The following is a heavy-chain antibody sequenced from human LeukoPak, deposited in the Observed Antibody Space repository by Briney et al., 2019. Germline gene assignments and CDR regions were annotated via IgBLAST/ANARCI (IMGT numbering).Heavy chain of an antibody. CDR3: AIQANGYYFPFDW. J-gene: IGHJ4*02. CDR1: GFTFSSYA. D-gene: IGHD2/OR15-2a*01. V-gene: IGHV3-23*01. Sequence: GGSLRLSCAASGFTFSSYAMTWVRQAPGKGLEWVSSISGGGSTTHYADSVKGRFTISRDNSKNTLSLQMDSLRAEDTAVYYCAIQANGYYFPFDWWGQGTLVTVSS. CDR2: ISGGGSTT.